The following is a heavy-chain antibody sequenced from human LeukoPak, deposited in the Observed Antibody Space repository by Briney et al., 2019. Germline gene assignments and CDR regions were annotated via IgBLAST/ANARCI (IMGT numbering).Heavy chain of an antibody. CDR2: IRYDGSNK. CDR1: GFTFSSYG. CDR3: AKSGSHSPNNWFDP. D-gene: IGHD3-10*01. V-gene: IGHV3-30*02. J-gene: IGHJ5*02. Sequence: GGSLRLSCAASGFTFSSYGMHWVRQAPGKGLEWVAFIRYDGSNKYYADSVKGRFTISRDNSKNTLYLQMSSLRAEDTAVYYCAKSGSHSPNNWFDPWGQGTLVTVSS.